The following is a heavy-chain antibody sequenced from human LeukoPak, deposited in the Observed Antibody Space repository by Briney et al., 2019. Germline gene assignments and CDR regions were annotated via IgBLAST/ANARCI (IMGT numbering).Heavy chain of an antibody. V-gene: IGHV4-38-2*02. CDR3: ARVSSSRWDI. Sequence: SETLSLTCTVSGYSISSGYYWGWIRQPPGKGLEWIGSIYHSGSTYYNPSLKSRVTISVDTSKNQFSLKLSSVTAADTAVYYCARVSSSRWDIWGQGTMVTVSS. D-gene: IGHD6-13*01. CDR1: GYSISSGYY. CDR2: IYHSGST. J-gene: IGHJ3*02.